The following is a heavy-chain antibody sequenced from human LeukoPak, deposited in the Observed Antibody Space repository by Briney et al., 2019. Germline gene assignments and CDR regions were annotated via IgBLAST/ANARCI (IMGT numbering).Heavy chain of an antibody. J-gene: IGHJ6*02. CDR1: GGSFSGYY. V-gene: IGHV4-34*01. Sequence: SETLSLTCAVYGGSFSGYYWSWIRQPPGKGLEWIGEINHSGSTNYNPSLKSRVTISVDTSKNQFSLKLSSVTAADTAVYYCARGPGDGYNSYYYGMDVWGQGTTVTVSS. CDR2: INHSGST. D-gene: IGHD5-24*01. CDR3: ARGPGDGYNSYYYGMDV.